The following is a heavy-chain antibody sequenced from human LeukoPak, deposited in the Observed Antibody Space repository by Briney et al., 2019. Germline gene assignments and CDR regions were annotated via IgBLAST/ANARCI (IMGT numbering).Heavy chain of an antibody. D-gene: IGHD6-19*01. V-gene: IGHV3-66*01. J-gene: IGHJ6*02. Sequence: GGSLRLSCAASGSIVSENYMSWVRQAPGKGLEWVSVVYSGGTTYYADSVKGRFTISRDNSKNTLYLQMSSLRAEDTAVYYCVRDRWPGLGDFWGQGTTVIVSS. CDR1: GSIVSENY. CDR2: VYSGGTT. CDR3: VRDRWPGLGDF.